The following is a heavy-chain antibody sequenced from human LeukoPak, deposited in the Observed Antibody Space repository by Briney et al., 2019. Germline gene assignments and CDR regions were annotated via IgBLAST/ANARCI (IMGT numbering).Heavy chain of an antibody. Sequence: PSETLSLTCTVSGGSFSSSIYNWDWIRQPPGKGLEWIGSIYYSGSTYYNPSLKSRVTISLDTSKNQFSLKLSSVTAADTAVYYCARTNSGYDIKYYYYYYMDVWGKGTTVTVSS. CDR1: GGSFSSSIYN. D-gene: IGHD5-12*01. CDR3: ARTNSGYDIKYYYYYYMDV. J-gene: IGHJ6*03. V-gene: IGHV4-39*07. CDR2: IYYSGST.